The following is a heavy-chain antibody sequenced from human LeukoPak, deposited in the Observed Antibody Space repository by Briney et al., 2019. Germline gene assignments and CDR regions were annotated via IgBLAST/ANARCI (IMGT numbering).Heavy chain of an antibody. CDR3: ARGPLVEYDSSGYYY. Sequence: ASVKVSCKASGGTFSSYAISWVRQAPGQGLEWTGRIIPIFGTANYAQKFQGRVTITTDESTSTAYMELSSLRSEDTAVYYCARGPLVEYDSSGYYYWGQGTLVTVSS. J-gene: IGHJ4*02. D-gene: IGHD3-22*01. V-gene: IGHV1-69*05. CDR1: GGTFSSYA. CDR2: IIPIFGTA.